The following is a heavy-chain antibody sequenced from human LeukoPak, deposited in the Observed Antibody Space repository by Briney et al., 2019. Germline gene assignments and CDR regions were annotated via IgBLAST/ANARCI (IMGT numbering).Heavy chain of an antibody. Sequence: ASVKVSCKASGHTFTGYYIHWVRQAPGQGLEWMGWINPNSGGTNYAQKFQGRVTMTRDTSISTAYMELSRLRSDDTAVYYCARDVGEYCSSTSCYASDYWGQGTLVTVSS. J-gene: IGHJ4*02. CDR1: GHTFTGYY. CDR3: ARDVGEYCSSTSCYASDY. V-gene: IGHV1-2*02. D-gene: IGHD2-2*01. CDR2: INPNSGGT.